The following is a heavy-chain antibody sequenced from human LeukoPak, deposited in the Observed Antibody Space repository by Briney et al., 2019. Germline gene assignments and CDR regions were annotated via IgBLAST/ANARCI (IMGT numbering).Heavy chain of an antibody. Sequence: GGSLRLSCAASGFTFTDYWMSWVRRAPEKGLEGVANIKRDGSEKYYADSVKGRFTISRDNVKRSLSLQMNSLRAEDTAVYYCARGGKFYYDSSGYPGDYWGQGVLVTVSS. CDR1: GFTFTDYW. V-gene: IGHV3-7*01. D-gene: IGHD3-22*01. CDR2: IKRDGSEK. CDR3: ARGGKFYYDSSGYPGDY. J-gene: IGHJ4*02.